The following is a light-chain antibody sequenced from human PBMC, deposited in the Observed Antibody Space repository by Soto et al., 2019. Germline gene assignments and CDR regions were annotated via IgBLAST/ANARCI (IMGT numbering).Light chain of an antibody. CDR1: SSNIGNNY. CDR3: GTWDDSLNAVV. V-gene: IGLV1-51*01. J-gene: IGLJ1*01. CDR2: DNN. Sequence: QSVLTQPPSVSAAPGQKVTISCSGSSSNIGNNYVSWYQQLPGTAPKLLIYDNNERPSGIPDRFSGSKSGTSATLGITGLQTGDEADYYCGTWDDSLNAVVFGTGTKLTVL.